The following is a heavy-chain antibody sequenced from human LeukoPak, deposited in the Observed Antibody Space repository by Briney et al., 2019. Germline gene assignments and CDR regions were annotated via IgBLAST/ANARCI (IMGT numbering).Heavy chain of an antibody. CDR2: IYHSGST. D-gene: IGHD3-22*01. CDR1: GGSISSSNW. Sequence: PSETLSLTCAVSGGSISSSNWRSWVRQPPGKGLEWIGEIYHSGSTNYNPSLKSRVTISVDKSKNQFSLKLSSVTAADTAVYYCARDAYYYDSSGYSTVDYWGQGTLVTVSS. V-gene: IGHV4-4*02. CDR3: ARDAYYYDSSGYSTVDY. J-gene: IGHJ4*02.